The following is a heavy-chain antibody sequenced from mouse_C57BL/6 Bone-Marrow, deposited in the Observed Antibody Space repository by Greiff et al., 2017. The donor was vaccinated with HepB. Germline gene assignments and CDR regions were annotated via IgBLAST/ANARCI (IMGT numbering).Heavy chain of an antibody. V-gene: IGHV1-15*01. Sequence: VQLQESGAELVRPGASVTLSCKASGYTFTDYEMHWVKQTPVHGLEWIGAIDPETGGTAYNQKFKGKAILTADKSSSTAYMELRSLTSEDSAVYYCAGEDFDYWGQGTTLTVSS. CDR2: IDPETGGT. J-gene: IGHJ2*01. CDR3: AGEDFDY. CDR1: GYTFTDYE.